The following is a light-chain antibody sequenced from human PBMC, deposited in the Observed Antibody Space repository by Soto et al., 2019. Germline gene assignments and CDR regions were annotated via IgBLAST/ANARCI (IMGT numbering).Light chain of an antibody. V-gene: IGKV3D-20*02. J-gene: IGKJ5*01. CDR2: GAS. Sequence: EILLTQSPGTLSLSPGERATLACRASQSVSSSYLAWYQQKPGQAPRPLIYGASSRATGIPDRFSGGGSGTDFTLTISRLEPEDFAVYYCQQRSNWPITFGQGTRLEI. CDR3: QQRSNWPIT. CDR1: QSVSSSY.